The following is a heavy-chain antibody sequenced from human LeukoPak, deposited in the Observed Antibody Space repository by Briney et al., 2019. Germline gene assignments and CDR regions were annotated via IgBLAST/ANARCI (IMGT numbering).Heavy chain of an antibody. CDR1: GFTLNNHA. D-gene: IGHD1-26*01. V-gene: IGHV3-23*01. J-gene: IGHJ4*02. CDR2: ISDSGGNT. CDR3: ASPKGGRYHEGFDY. Sequence: GGSLRLSCAASGFTLNNHAMSWVRQAPGKGLEWVSAISDSGGNTYYADSVRGRFTISSDTSRNTLYVQINSLRAEDTAVYYCASPKGGRYHEGFDYWGQGTLVTVSS.